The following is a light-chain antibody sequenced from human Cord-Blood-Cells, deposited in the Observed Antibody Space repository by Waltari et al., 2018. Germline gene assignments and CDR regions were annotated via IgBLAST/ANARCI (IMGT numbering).Light chain of an antibody. CDR1: KLGDKY. CDR3: QAWDSSTYV. J-gene: IGLJ1*01. CDR2: QDS. V-gene: IGLV3-1*01. Sequence: SYELTQPPSVSVSPGQTASITCSGDKLGDKYACWYQQKPGQSPVLVIYQDSKRPSGIPERFYGSNSGNTATLTHGGTQAMDEADYYCQAWDSSTYVFGTGTKVTVL.